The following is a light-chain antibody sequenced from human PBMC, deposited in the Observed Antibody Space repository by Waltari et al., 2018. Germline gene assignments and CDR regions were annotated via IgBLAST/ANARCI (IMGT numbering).Light chain of an antibody. J-gene: IGKJ1*01. Sequence: DIQMTQSPSSLSASAGDRVTITCRASQGISTYLNWYQQKPGKAPQRLIYAASGVESGVPSRVSGSGSGKDFTLTISSLQPEDCATYYCRKYKSHPGTFGQGTKVEIK. CDR1: QGISTY. V-gene: IGKV1-17*01. CDR2: AAS. CDR3: RKYKSHPGT.